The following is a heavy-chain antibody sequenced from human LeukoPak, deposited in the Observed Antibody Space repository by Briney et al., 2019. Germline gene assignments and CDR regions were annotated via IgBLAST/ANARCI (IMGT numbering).Heavy chain of an antibody. CDR3: ARGGQQPYDF. CDR1: GGSFSGYY. J-gene: IGHJ4*02. D-gene: IGHD6-13*01. V-gene: IGHV4-34*01. CDR2: INHSGST. Sequence: PSETLSLTCGVYGGSFSGYYWSWIRQSPAKGLEWIGEINHSGSTNYNPSLKSRVTISVDTSKNQFSLNLTSVTAADRAVYYCARGGQQPYDFWGQGSLVTVSS.